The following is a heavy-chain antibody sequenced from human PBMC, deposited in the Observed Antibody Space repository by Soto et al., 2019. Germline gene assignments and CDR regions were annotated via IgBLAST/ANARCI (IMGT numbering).Heavy chain of an antibody. D-gene: IGHD3-22*01. Sequence: GESLKISCKGSGYSFAGYWITWVRQKPGKCLEWMGRIDPSDSQTYYSPSFRGHVTISATKSITTVFLQWSSLRASDTAMYYCARQIYDSDTGPNFQYYFDSWGQGTPVTVSS. CDR1: GYSFAGYW. CDR2: IDPSDSQT. V-gene: IGHV5-10-1*01. J-gene: IGHJ4*02. CDR3: ARQIYDSDTGPNFQYYFDS.